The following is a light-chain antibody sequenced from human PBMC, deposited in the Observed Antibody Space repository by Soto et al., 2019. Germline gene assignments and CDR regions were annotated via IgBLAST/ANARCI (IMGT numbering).Light chain of an antibody. Sequence: SSELTQPPSVSVAPGQTARISCGGYNIGSKSVHWYQQRPGQAPVLVVYDDSDRPSGIPERFSGSNSGNTATLTISRVEAGDEADYYCQVWDTSGDHEVFGTGTKVTVL. V-gene: IGLV3-21*02. CDR3: QVWDTSGDHEV. CDR1: NIGSKS. J-gene: IGLJ1*01. CDR2: DDS.